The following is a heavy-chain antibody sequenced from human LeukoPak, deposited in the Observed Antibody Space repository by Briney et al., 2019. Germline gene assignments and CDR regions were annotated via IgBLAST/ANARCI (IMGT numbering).Heavy chain of an antibody. Sequence: GRSLRLSCAASGFTFSSYWMHWVRQAPGKGLVWVSRINSDGSSTSYADSVKGRFTISRDNAKNTLYLQMNSLRAEDTAVYYCARGYCSSTSCHLSSWGQGTLVTFSS. V-gene: IGHV3-74*01. D-gene: IGHD2-2*01. CDR3: ARGYCSSTSCHLSS. CDR1: GFTFSSYW. J-gene: IGHJ4*02. CDR2: INSDGSST.